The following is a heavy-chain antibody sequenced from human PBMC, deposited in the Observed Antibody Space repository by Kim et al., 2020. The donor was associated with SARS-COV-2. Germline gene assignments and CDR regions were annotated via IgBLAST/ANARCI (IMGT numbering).Heavy chain of an antibody. CDR2: IWYDGTNI. CDR1: GFTFSNYG. CDR3: ARDFRGYGDYAVY. V-gene: IGHV3-33*01. Sequence: GGSLRLSCAASGFTFSNYGMHWVRQAPGKGLEWVAVIWYDGTNIQYVDSVKGRFTISRDNSKNTLYLQMNSLRAEDTAVYYCARDFRGYGDYAVYWGQGT. D-gene: IGHD4-17*01. J-gene: IGHJ4*02.